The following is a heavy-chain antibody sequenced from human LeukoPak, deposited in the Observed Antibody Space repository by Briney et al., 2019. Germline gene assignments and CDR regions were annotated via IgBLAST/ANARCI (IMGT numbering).Heavy chain of an antibody. J-gene: IGHJ4*02. CDR3: ARAGYYYDSSGYYQGGQFDY. CDR2: ISYDGSNK. D-gene: IGHD3-22*01. Sequence: GGSLRLSCAASGFIFSDHYMDWVRQAPGKGLEWVAVISYDGSNKYYADSVKGRFTISRDNSKNTLYLQMNSLRAEDTAVYYCARAGYYYDSSGYYQGGQFDYWGQGTLVTVSS. V-gene: IGHV3-30*03. CDR1: GFIFSDHY.